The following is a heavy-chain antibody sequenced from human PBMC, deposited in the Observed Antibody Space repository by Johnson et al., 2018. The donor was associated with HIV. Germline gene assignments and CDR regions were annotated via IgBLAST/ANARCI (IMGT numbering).Heavy chain of an antibody. V-gene: IGHV3-30*04. D-gene: IGHD1-26*01. Sequence: VQLVESGGGVVRPGGSLRLSCAASGFTFSSYAMHWVRQAPGKGLEWVAVISYDGSNKYYADSVKGRFTISRDNSKNTLYMQMNSLRAEDTAVYYCASLIQWEPHAFDIWGLGTMVTVSS. CDR1: GFTFSSYA. CDR3: ASLIQWEPHAFDI. J-gene: IGHJ3*02. CDR2: ISYDGSNK.